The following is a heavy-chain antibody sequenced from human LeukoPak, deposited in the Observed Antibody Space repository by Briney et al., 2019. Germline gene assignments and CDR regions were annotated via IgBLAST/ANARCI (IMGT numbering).Heavy chain of an antibody. D-gene: IGHD3-16*01. Sequence: GGYLRLSCAASGFTFSDYYMSWIRQAPGKGLEWVAFIRYDGSNKYYADSVKGRFTISRDNSKNTLYLQMNSLRAEDTAVYYCAKQGGGMGRGYYMDVWGKGTTVTVSS. J-gene: IGHJ6*03. CDR1: GFTFSDYY. V-gene: IGHV3-30*02. CDR2: IRYDGSNK. CDR3: AKQGGGMGRGYYMDV.